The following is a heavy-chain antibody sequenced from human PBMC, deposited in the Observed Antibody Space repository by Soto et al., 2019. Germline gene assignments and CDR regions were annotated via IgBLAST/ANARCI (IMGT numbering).Heavy chain of an antibody. D-gene: IGHD6-19*01. Sequence: GGSLRLSCAASGFTFSSYAIHWVRQAPGKGLEWVAVISYDGSNKYYADSVKGRFTISRDNSKNTLYLQMNSLRAEDTAVYYCARDQIVQWLVRSSRYYYGMDVWGQGTTVTVSS. CDR2: ISYDGSNK. CDR3: ARDQIVQWLVRSSRYYYGMDV. J-gene: IGHJ6*02. V-gene: IGHV3-30-3*01. CDR1: GFTFSSYA.